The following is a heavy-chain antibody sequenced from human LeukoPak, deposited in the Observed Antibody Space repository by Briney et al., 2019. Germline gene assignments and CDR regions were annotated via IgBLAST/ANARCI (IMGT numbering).Heavy chain of an antibody. CDR1: GFTFSSYA. J-gene: IGHJ6*02. V-gene: IGHV3-23*01. D-gene: IGHD3-10*02. CDR3: ARDLHYYVAMDV. CDR2: ISGSGGST. Sequence: PGGSLRLSCAASGFTFSSYAMSWVHQAPGKGLEWVSAISGSGGSTYYADSVKGRFTISRDNSKSMLFLQLNSLRAEDTALYYCARDLHYYVAMDVWGQGTTVTVSS.